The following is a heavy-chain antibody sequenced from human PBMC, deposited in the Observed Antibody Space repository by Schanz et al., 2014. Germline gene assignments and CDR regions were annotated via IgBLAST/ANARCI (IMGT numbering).Heavy chain of an antibody. J-gene: IGHJ6*02. CDR1: GYTFISYG. Sequence: QVQLIQSGAEVKKPGASVKVSCTASGYTFISYGIKWVRQAPGQGLEWMGWISAYNGHTDYAQKLQGRVTLNTDTSTSTAYVELRNLRSGDTAVYYCARAKRFGDMDVWGQGTTVTVSS. D-gene: IGHD3-10*01. CDR2: ISAYNGHT. CDR3: ARAKRFGDMDV. V-gene: IGHV1-18*01.